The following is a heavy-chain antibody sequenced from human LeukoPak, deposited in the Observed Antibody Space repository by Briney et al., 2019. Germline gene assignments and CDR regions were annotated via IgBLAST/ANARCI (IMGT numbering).Heavy chain of an antibody. Sequence: GRSLRLSCAASGFTSSSYGMHWVRQAPGKGLEWVAVISDDGSNKYYADSVKGRFTISRDNSKNTLYLQMNSLRAEDTAVYYCAHLLWFGELNDYWGQGTLVTVSS. J-gene: IGHJ4*02. CDR2: ISDDGSNK. CDR3: AHLLWFGELNDY. CDR1: GFTSSSYG. V-gene: IGHV3-30*03. D-gene: IGHD3-10*01.